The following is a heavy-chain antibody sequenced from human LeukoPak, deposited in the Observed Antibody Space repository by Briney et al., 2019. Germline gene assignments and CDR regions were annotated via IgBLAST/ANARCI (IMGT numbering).Heavy chain of an antibody. Sequence: SETLSLTCTVSGGSISSYYWSWIRQPPGKGLEWIGYIYYSGSTNYNPSLKSRVTISVDTSKNQFSLKLSSVTAADTAVYFCAEHHDHVFFIWGQGTLVSVSS. CDR2: IYYSGST. J-gene: IGHJ4*02. V-gene: IGHV4-59*08. CDR3: AEHHDHVFFI. D-gene: IGHD1-1*01. CDR1: GGSISSYY.